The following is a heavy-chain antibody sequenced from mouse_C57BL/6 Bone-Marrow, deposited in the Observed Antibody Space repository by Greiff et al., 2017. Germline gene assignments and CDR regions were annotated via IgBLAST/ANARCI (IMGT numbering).Heavy chain of an antibody. CDR2: IDPENGDT. V-gene: IGHV14-4*01. Sequence: VQLQQSGAELVRPGASVKLSCTASGFNIKDDYMHWVKQRPEQGLEWIGWIDPENGDTEYASKFQGKATKTADTSSNTAYLQLSSLTSEDTAVYYCTTRWYGYDDGDYWGQGTTLTVSS. CDR3: TTRWYGYDDGDY. D-gene: IGHD2-2*01. CDR1: GFNIKDDY. J-gene: IGHJ2*01.